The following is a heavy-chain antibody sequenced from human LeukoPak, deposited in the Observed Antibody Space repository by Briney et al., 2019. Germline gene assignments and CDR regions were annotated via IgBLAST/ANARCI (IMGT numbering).Heavy chain of an antibody. Sequence: GGSLRLSCTVSGFTVSSNYMSWVRQAPGKGLEWVSIIYSGGSTYYTDSVKGRFTISRDNSKNTLYLQMNSLRAEDTAVYYCAKNFGSGNYYYYGMDVWGQGTTVTVSS. CDR2: IYSGGST. CDR1: GFTVSSNY. D-gene: IGHD3-10*01. V-gene: IGHV3-66*01. CDR3: AKNFGSGNYYYYGMDV. J-gene: IGHJ6*02.